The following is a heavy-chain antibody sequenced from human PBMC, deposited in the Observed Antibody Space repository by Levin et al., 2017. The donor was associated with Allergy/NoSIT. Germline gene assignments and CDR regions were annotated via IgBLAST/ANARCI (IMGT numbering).Heavy chain of an antibody. CDR3: ARTRYSYYFDY. V-gene: IGHV3-9*01. CDR2: ISWNSGSI. CDR1: GFTFDDYA. J-gene: IGHJ4*02. D-gene: IGHD1-7*01. Sequence: SLKISCAASGFTFDDYAMHWVRQAPGKGLEWVSGISWNSGSIGYADSVKGRFTISRDNAKNSLYLQMNSLRAEDTALYYCARTRYSYYFDYWGQGTLVTVSS.